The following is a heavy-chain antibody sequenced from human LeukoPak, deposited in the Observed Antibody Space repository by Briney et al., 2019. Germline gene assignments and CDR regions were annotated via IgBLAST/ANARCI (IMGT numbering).Heavy chain of an antibody. CDR1: GFTFSSYA. J-gene: IGHJ3*02. Sequence: GGSLRLSCAASGFTFSSYAMSWVRQAPGRGLEWVSAISGSGGSTYYADSVKGRFTISRDNSKNTLYLQMNSLRAEDTAVYYCAKTPAYCTNGVCYTHAFDIWGQGTMVTVSS. CDR2: ISGSGGST. CDR3: AKTPAYCTNGVCYTHAFDI. D-gene: IGHD2-8*01. V-gene: IGHV3-23*01.